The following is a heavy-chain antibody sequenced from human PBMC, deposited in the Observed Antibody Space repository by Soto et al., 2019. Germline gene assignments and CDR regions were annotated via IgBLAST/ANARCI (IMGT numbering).Heavy chain of an antibody. J-gene: IGHJ6*02. D-gene: IGHD4-17*01. CDR3: ARNYGDYVAPKYGMDV. CDR1: GGTFSSYA. V-gene: IGHV1-69*13. CDR2: IIPIFGTA. Sequence: SVKVSCKASGGTFSSYAISWVRQAPGQGLAWMGGIIPIFGTANYAQKFQGRVTITADESTSTAYMELSSLRSEDTAVYYCARNYGDYVAPKYGMDVWGQGTTVTVSS.